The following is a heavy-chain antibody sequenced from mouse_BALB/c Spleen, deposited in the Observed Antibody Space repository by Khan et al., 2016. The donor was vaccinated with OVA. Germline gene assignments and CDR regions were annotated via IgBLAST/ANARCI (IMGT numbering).Heavy chain of an antibody. CDR3: VGVWGNFGYAMDY. CDR1: GFTFKTNA. J-gene: IGHJ4*01. Sequence: EVQLVETGGRLVQPKGSLKLSCAASGFTFKTNAMNWVRQAPGKGLEWVGRIRSKNNNYATYYADSVKDRLTISRDDSQNMLYLQMNNLKTEDTAMYDWVGVWGNFGYAMDYWGQGTSVTVSS. CDR2: IRSKNNNYAT. D-gene: IGHD2-1*01. V-gene: IGHV10S3*01.